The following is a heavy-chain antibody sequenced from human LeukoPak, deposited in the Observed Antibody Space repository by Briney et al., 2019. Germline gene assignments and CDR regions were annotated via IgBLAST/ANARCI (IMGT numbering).Heavy chain of an antibody. CDR3: ARVRLIAARLVSGFNWFDP. D-gene: IGHD6-6*01. CDR1: GYTFTGYY. V-gene: IGHV1-2*02. Sequence: AASVKVSCKASGYTFTGYYMHWVRQAPGQGLEWMGWINPNSGGTNYAQKFQGRVTMTRDTSISTAYMELSRLRSDDTAVYYCARVRLIAARLVSGFNWFDPWGQGTLVTVSS. J-gene: IGHJ5*01. CDR2: INPNSGGT.